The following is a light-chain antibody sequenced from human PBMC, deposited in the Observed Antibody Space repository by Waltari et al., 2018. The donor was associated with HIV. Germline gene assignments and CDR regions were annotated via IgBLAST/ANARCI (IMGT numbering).Light chain of an antibody. CDR1: SSDVGGYNY. CDR2: EVI. Sequence: QSALTQPASVSGSPGQSITISCTGTSSDVGGYNYVSWYQPHPGKAPKLMIYEVINLPAGVSNTVSGSKSGNTASLTISGLQAEDEADYYGSSYTSSSTYVFGTGTKVTVL. V-gene: IGLV2-14*01. J-gene: IGLJ1*01. CDR3: SSYTSSSTYV.